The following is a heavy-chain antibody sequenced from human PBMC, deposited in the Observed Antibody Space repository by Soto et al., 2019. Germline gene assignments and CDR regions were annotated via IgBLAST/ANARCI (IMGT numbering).Heavy chain of an antibody. Sequence: SETLSLTCTVSGGSISSYYWSWIRQPPGKGLEWIGYIYYSGSTNYNPSLKSRVTISVDTSKNQFSLKLSSVTAADTAVYYCGRDRLYSGSYSGWFDPWGQGTLVTVSS. V-gene: IGHV4-59*01. J-gene: IGHJ5*02. CDR2: IYYSGST. D-gene: IGHD1-26*01. CDR1: GGSISSYY. CDR3: GRDRLYSGSYSGWFDP.